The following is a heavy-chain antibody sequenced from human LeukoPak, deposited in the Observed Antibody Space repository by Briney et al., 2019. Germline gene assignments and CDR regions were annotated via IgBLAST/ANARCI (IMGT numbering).Heavy chain of an antibody. Sequence: SSETLSLTCAVYGGSFSGYHWSWLRQPPGKGLEWIGEINHSGSTNYNPSLKSRVTISVDTSKNQFSLKLSSVTAADTAVYYCARGHDYSNYGDYWGQGTLVTVSS. CDR3: ARGHDYSNYGDY. CDR1: GGSFSGYH. D-gene: IGHD4-11*01. J-gene: IGHJ4*02. CDR2: INHSGST. V-gene: IGHV4-34*01.